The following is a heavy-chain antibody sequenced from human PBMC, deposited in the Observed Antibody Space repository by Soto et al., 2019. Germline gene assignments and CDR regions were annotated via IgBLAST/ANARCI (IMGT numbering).Heavy chain of an antibody. D-gene: IGHD2-2*01. Sequence: GESLKISCKASGYSFTSYWIGWVRQISGKGLEWMGITYPEDSQTLYSPSFQGQVTISADKSISTAYLQWSSLKASDTAMYYCARRYCSSTSCRNLYYYYYGMDVWGQGTTVTVSS. J-gene: IGHJ6*02. CDR3: ARRYCSSTSCRNLYYYYYGMDV. CDR2: TYPEDSQT. CDR1: GYSFTSYW. V-gene: IGHV5-51*01.